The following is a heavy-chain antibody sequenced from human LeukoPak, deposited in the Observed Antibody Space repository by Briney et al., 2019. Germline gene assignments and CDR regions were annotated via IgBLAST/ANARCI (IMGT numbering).Heavy chain of an antibody. V-gene: IGHV3-7*05. D-gene: IGHD6-19*01. J-gene: IGHJ4*02. Sequence: GGSLRLSCAASGFTFSSYWMSWVRQAPGKGLEWVANIKQDGSEKYYVDSVKGRFTISRDNAKNSLYLQMNSLRAEDTAVYYCAKVIIIAVAGPCGFDNWGQGTLVTVSS. CDR3: AKVIIIAVAGPCGFDN. CDR1: GFTFSSYW. CDR2: IKQDGSEK.